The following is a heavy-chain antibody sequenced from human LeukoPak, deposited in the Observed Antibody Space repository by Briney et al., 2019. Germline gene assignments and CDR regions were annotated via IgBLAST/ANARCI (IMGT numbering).Heavy chain of an antibody. V-gene: IGHV1-24*01. CDR1: GNTLTELS. CDR3: ATARPWFGENWFDP. CDR2: FDIEDDEI. Sequence: ASVKVSCKVSGNTLTELSIHWVRQAPGKGLEWMGGFDIEDDEIVYAQKFQGRITMTEDTSTDTAYMELSSLRSEDTAVYYCATARPWFGENWFDPWGQGTLVTVPS. D-gene: IGHD3-10*01. J-gene: IGHJ5*02.